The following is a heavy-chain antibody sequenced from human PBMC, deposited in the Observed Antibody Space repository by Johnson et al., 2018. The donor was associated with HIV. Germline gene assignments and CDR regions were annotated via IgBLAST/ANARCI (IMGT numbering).Heavy chain of an antibody. D-gene: IGHD7-27*01. CDR2: ISLNSGSI. CDR1: GFTFDDYA. CDR3: ASGDELGDDAFDI. V-gene: IGHV3-9*01. Sequence: VQLVESGGGLVQPGRSLRLSCAASGFTFDDYAMHWVRQAPGKGLAWVSGISLNSGSIGYADSVKGRFTISRDNAKNSLYLQMNSLRAEDTALYYCASGDELGDDAFDIWGQGTMVTVSS. J-gene: IGHJ3*02.